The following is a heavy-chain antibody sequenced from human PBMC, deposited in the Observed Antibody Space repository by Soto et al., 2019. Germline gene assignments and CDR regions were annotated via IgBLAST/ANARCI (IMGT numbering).Heavy chain of an antibody. D-gene: IGHD6-19*01. V-gene: IGHV3-48*02. Sequence: EVQLVESGGGLVQPGGSLRLSCAASGFTFSSYSMNWVRQAPGKGLEWVSYISSSSSTIYYADSVKGRFTISRDNAKNSLYLRMNSLRDEDTAVYYCARGGKQWLVPGNWFDPWGQGTLVTVSS. CDR3: ARGGKQWLVPGNWFDP. CDR2: ISSSSSTI. J-gene: IGHJ5*02. CDR1: GFTFSSYS.